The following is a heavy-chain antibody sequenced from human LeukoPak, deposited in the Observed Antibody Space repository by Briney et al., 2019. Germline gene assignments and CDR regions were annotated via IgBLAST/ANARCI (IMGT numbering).Heavy chain of an antibody. V-gene: IGHV1-8*01. Sequence: ASVKVSCKASGYTFTSYDINWVRQATGQGLEWMGWMNPNSGNTGYAQKFQGRVTMTRNTSISTAYMELGSLRSEDTAVYYCARGGGSGSYYKSAFDIWGQGTMVTVSS. CDR3: ARGGGSGSYYKSAFDI. CDR2: MNPNSGNT. D-gene: IGHD3-10*01. CDR1: GYTFTSYD. J-gene: IGHJ3*02.